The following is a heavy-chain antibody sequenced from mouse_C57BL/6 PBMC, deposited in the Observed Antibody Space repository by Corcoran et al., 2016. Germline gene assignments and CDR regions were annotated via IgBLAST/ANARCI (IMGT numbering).Heavy chain of an antibody. V-gene: IGHV1-26*01. Sequence: EVQLQQSGPELVKPGASVKISCKASGYTFTDYYMNWVKQSHGKSLEWIGDINPNNGGTSYNQKFKGKATLTVDKSSSTAYMELRSLTSEDSAVYYCAKPYYGSSYFDVWGTGTTVTVSS. CDR1: GYTFTDYY. D-gene: IGHD1-1*01. CDR2: INPNNGGT. J-gene: IGHJ1*03. CDR3: AKPYYGSSYFDV.